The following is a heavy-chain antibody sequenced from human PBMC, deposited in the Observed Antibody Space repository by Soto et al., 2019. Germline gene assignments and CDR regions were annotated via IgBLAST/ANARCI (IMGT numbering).Heavy chain of an antibody. J-gene: IGHJ4*02. CDR2: INHSGST. CDR1: GGSFSGYY. D-gene: IGHD2-8*02. CDR3: ARDKITGLFDY. V-gene: IGHV4-34*01. Sequence: QVQLQQWGAGLLKPSETLSLTCAVYGGSFSGYYWTWIRQPPGTWLEWIGDINHSGSTNYNPSLKSRVAMSVEPSTNPFSVKLTSVTAAYTAVYYWARDKITGLFDYWGQGTLVTVSS.